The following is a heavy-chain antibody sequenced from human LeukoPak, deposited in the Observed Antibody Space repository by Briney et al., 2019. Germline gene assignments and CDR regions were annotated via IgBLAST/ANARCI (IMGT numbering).Heavy chain of an antibody. CDR1: GGSIISYY. D-gene: IGHD4-17*01. V-gene: IGHV4-59*12. CDR2: IYYSGST. Sequence: SETLSLTCTVSGGSIISYYWSWIRQPPGKGLEWIGYIYYSGSTNYNPSLKSRVTISVDTSKNQFSLKLSSVTAADTAVYYCAKGEDGDYYFQHWGQGTLVTVSS. CDR3: AKGEDGDYYFQH. J-gene: IGHJ1*01.